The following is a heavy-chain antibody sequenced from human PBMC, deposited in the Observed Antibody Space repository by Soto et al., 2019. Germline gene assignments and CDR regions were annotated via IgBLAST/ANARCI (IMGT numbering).Heavy chain of an antibody. CDR2: MNPNSGNT. J-gene: IGHJ4*02. CDR1: GYTFTSYD. Sequence: ASVKVSCKASGYTFTSYDINWVRQATGQGLEWMGWMNPNSGNTGYAQKFQGRVTMTRNTSISTAYMELSSLRSEDTAVCYCATKAKRWLQQPFDYWGQGTLVTVSS. V-gene: IGHV1-8*01. D-gene: IGHD5-12*01. CDR3: ATKAKRWLQQPFDY.